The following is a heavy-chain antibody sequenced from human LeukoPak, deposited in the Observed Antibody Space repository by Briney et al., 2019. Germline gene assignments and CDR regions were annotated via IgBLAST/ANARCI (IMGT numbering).Heavy chain of an antibody. CDR1: GFTFSSYA. CDR2: ISYDGSNK. D-gene: IGHD4-17*01. J-gene: IGHJ4*02. CDR3: AKDYLYGVTKNYYFDY. V-gene: IGHV3-30*04. Sequence: PGGSLRLSCAASGFTFSSYAMHWVRQAPGKGLEWVAVISYDGSNKYYADSVKGRFTISRDNSKNTLYLQMNSLRAEDTAVYYCAKDYLYGVTKNYYFDYWGQGTLVTVSS.